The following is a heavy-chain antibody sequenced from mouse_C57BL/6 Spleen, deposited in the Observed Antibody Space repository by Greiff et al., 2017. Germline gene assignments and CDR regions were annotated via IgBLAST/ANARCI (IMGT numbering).Heavy chain of an antibody. D-gene: IGHD1-1*01. J-gene: IGHJ2*01. Sequence: EVNVVESGGGLVKPGGSLKLSCAASGFTFSDYGMHWVRQAPEKGLEWVAYLSSGSSTIYYAATGKGRFTISRDNAKNTLFLQMTSLRSEDTAMYYCARGPNYYGSSYYFDYWGQGTTLTVSS. V-gene: IGHV5-17*01. CDR1: GFTFSDYG. CDR3: ARGPNYYGSSYYFDY. CDR2: LSSGSSTI.